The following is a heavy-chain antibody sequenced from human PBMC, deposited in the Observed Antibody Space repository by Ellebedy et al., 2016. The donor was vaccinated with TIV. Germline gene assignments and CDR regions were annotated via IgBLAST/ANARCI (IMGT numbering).Heavy chain of an antibody. CDR1: GYTFTSYF. CDR2: INPTSGNS. J-gene: IGHJ4*02. V-gene: IGHV1-46*01. CDR3: ARGDNYYYESSGYYYNY. D-gene: IGHD3-22*01. Sequence: ASVKVSCKASGYTFTSYFLYWVRQAPGQGLEWMGIINPTSGNSNYAQKFQGRVTVTRDTSTSTVYMELSSLRSEETAVYYCARGDNYYYESSGYYYNYWGQGTLVTVSS.